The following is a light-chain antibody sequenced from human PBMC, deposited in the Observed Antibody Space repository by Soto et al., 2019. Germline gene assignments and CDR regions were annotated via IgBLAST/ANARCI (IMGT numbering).Light chain of an antibody. CDR2: DAS. J-gene: IGKJ1*01. V-gene: IGKV3-15*01. CDR3: QQYNNWPQT. CDR1: QSLRSS. Sequence: ERVMTQSPVTLSVSLGERATLSCRASQSLRSSLAWYQQKPGQAPRLLIYDASTRATGIPARFSGSGSGTDFTLTISGLQSEDFAVYYCQQYNNWPQTFGQGTKVDIK.